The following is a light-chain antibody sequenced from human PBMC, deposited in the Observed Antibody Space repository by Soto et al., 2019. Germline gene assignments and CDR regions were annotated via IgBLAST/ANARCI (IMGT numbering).Light chain of an antibody. J-gene: IGKJ1*01. Sequence: DIQMTQSPSTLSASLGDRVTITFRASESIRTWSAWYQHKPGKAPKFLIYDASTLESGVPSRFSGSGSGTEFTLTISSLQPDDFATYYCQQYNNYPRTFGQGTKVDIK. V-gene: IGKV1-5*01. CDR2: DAS. CDR3: QQYNNYPRT. CDR1: ESIRTW.